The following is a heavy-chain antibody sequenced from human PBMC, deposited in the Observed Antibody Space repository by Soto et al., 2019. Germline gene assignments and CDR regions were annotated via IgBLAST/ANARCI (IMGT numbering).Heavy chain of an antibody. CDR3: ARNITGAPFDY. Sequence: ASETLSLTCGVSGYSIKSHYYWGWIRQPPGKGLEWIGSIYHSGSTHYNPSLKSRVTISVDTSKNQFSLRLTSVTAADTAVYYCARNITGAPFDYWGQGALVTVSS. V-gene: IGHV4-38-2*01. CDR2: IYHSGST. CDR1: GYSIKSHYY. D-gene: IGHD1-20*01. J-gene: IGHJ4*02.